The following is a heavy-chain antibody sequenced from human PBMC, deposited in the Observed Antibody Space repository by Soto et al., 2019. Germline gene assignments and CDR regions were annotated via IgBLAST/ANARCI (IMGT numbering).Heavy chain of an antibody. J-gene: IGHJ5*02. CDR3: ARGRGYYGSGSYGERTTWSDP. V-gene: IGHV4-61*01. Sequence: SETLSLTWTVSCGAISAGSYYCSWIRQPPGKGLEWIGFLNYTGRTNYNPSLKSRATISLDTSKNQFSLNLTSVTAADTAVYYCARGRGYYGSGSYGERTTWSDPWGQGTLVTVSS. CDR1: CGAISAGSYY. CDR2: LNYTGRT. D-gene: IGHD3-10*01.